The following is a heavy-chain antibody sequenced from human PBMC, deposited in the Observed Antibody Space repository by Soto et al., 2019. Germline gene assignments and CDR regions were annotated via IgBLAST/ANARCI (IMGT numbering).Heavy chain of an antibody. Sequence: VHLLESGGGLVQPGGSLKLSCATSGVGFSNYGMSWVRQAPGKGLEWVSGISASGDSTYYADPVKGRFTISGDNSKKQLYLQMNSLSAGDTAIYYCATDPRGSDYWGQGTQVTVS. CDR2: ISASGDST. CDR1: GVGFSNYG. CDR3: ATDPRGSDY. V-gene: IGHV3-23*01. J-gene: IGHJ4*02.